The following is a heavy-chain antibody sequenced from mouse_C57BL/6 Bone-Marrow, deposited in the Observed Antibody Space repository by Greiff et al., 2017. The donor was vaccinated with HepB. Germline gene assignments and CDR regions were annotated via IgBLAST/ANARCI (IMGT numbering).Heavy chain of an antibody. D-gene: IGHD1-1*01. Sequence: VQLQQSGTVLARPGASVKMSCKTSGYTFTSYWMHWVKQRPGQGLEWIGAIYPGNSDTSYNQKFKGKAKLTAVTSASTAYMELSSLTNEDSAVYYCVITTVVGGYFDVWGTGTTVTVSS. V-gene: IGHV1-5*01. J-gene: IGHJ1*03. CDR3: VITTVVGGYFDV. CDR2: IYPGNSDT. CDR1: GYTFTSYW.